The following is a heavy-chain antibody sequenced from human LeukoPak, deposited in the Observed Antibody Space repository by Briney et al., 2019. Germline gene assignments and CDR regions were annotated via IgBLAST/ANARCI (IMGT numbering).Heavy chain of an antibody. V-gene: IGHV4-39*07. Sequence: SETLSLTCTVSGGSISSSSYYWGWIRQPPGKGLEWIVSIYYSGSTYYNPSLKSRVTISVDTSKNQFSLKPSSVTAADTAVYYCARAPISGSYLDNYFDYWGQGTLVTVSS. CDR3: ARAPISGSYLDNYFDY. D-gene: IGHD1-26*01. CDR2: IYYSGST. J-gene: IGHJ4*02. CDR1: GGSISSSSYY.